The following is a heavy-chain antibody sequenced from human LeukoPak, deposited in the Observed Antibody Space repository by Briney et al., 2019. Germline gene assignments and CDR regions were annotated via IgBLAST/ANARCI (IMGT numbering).Heavy chain of an antibody. CDR2: ISAYNGNT. CDR1: GYTFTSYG. V-gene: IGHV1-18*01. D-gene: IGHD3-9*01. J-gene: IGHJ4*02. Sequence: ASVKVSCKASGYTFTSYGISWVRQAPGQGFEWMGWISAYNGNTNYAQKLQGRVTMTTDTSTSTAYMELRSLRSDDTAVYYCARVYDILTGYLWDYWGQGTLVTVSS. CDR3: ARVYDILTGYLWDY.